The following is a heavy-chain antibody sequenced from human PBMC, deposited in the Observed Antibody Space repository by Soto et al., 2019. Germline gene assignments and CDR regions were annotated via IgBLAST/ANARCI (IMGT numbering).Heavy chain of an antibody. CDR2: IYHSGTT. Sequence: QVHLQASGPGLVKPSGTLSLTCAGSGGSITTNWWSWVRQPPGKGLEWIGEIYHSGTTNYNPSLRGRVTLSVDKANNQFSLNLNSVPDADSAISYCARHIAVPRTRGFDYWGQGTLVTVSS. CDR1: GGSITTNW. J-gene: IGHJ4*02. CDR3: ARHIAVPRTRGFDY. D-gene: IGHD6-19*01. V-gene: IGHV4-4*02.